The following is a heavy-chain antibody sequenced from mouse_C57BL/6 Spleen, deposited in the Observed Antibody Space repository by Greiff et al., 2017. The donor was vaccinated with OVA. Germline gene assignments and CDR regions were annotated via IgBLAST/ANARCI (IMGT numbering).Heavy chain of an antibody. D-gene: IGHD3-2*02. CDR1: GYTFTSYW. CDR3: ARSDSSGPFDY. V-gene: IGHV1-69*01. CDR2: IDPSDSYT. J-gene: IGHJ2*01. Sequence: LVESGAELVMPGASVKLSCKASGYTFTSYWMHWVKQRPGQGLEWIGEIDPSDSYTNYNQKFKGKSTLTVDKSSSTAYMQLSSLTSEDSAVYYCARSDSSGPFDYWGQGTTLTVSS.